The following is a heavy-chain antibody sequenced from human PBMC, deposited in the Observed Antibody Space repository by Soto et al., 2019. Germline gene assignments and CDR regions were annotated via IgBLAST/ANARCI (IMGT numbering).Heavy chain of an antibody. CDR2: INHRXRT. CDR3: ARQLGYGWFDP. V-gene: IGHV4-34*01. CDR1: CESFNGYY. J-gene: IGHJ5*02. Sequence: XXTLSLTCAVYCESFNGYYWSWIRQPPGKGLEWIGXINHRXRTNYNHSLRXXVTMSRDXXNNQTSLKLSPLTAADTAVYYCARQLGYGWFDPWGQGTLVTVSS. D-gene: IGHD3-16*01.